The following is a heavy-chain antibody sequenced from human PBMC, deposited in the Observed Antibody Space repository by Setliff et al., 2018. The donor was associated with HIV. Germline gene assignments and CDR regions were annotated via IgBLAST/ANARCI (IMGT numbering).Heavy chain of an antibody. V-gene: IGHV1-18*01. CDR2: ISAYNGNT. Sequence: ASVKVSCKASGYTFTSYGISWVRQAPGQGLEWMGWISAYNGNTNYALKLQGRVTMTTDTSTSTAYMELRSLRSDDTAVYYCARDTPLGSSSRVDYWGQGTLVTVSS. D-gene: IGHD6-6*01. CDR1: GYTFTSYG. CDR3: ARDTPLGSSSRVDY. J-gene: IGHJ4*02.